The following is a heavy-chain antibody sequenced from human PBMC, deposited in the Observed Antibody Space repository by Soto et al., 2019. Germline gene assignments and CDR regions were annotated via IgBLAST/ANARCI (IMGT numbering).Heavy chain of an antibody. CDR3: AREGPAPYYYYGMDV. CDR2: ISGYNGNT. CDR1: GYSFTTYG. V-gene: IGHV1-18*01. Sequence: QVQLVQSRGEVKKPGASVKVSCKTSGYSFTTYGISWVRQAPGQGLEWMGWISGYNGNTNYAQKLQGRVTITTDTSTSTANMELRSLRSADTAVYYCAREGPAPYYYYGMDVWGQGSTVTVSS. J-gene: IGHJ6*02.